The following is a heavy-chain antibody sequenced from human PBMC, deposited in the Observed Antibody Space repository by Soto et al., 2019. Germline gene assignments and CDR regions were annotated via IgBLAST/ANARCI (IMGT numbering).Heavy chain of an antibody. CDR1: GFSLSTSGVG. Sequence: QITLKESGPTLVKPTQTLTMTCTFSGFSLSTSGVGVGWIRQPPGKALQWLALIYWDDDKRYSPSLKSSLTITNDTSKNQVVLTMTNMDPVDTATYYCAHSLEVGATGWFDPWGQGTLVTVSS. CDR3: AHSLEVGATGWFDP. V-gene: IGHV2-5*02. D-gene: IGHD1-26*01. J-gene: IGHJ5*02. CDR2: IYWDDDK.